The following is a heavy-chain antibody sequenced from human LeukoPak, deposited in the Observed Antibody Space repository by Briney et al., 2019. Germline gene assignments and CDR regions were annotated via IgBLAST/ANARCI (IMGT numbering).Heavy chain of an antibody. CDR2: IRYDGSNK. CDR3: ARERVYDSSGYPFDY. J-gene: IGHJ4*02. CDR1: GFIFSSYG. D-gene: IGHD3-22*01. V-gene: IGHV3-30*02. Sequence: GGSLRLSCAASGFIFSSYGMHWVRQAPGKGLEWVAFIRYDGSNKYYADSVKGRFTISRDNSKNTLYLQMNSLRAEDTAVYYCARERVYDSSGYPFDYWGQGTLVTVSS.